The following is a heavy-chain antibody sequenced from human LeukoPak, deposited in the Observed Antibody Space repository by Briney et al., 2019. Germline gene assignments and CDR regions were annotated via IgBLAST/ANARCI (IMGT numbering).Heavy chain of an antibody. J-gene: IGHJ4*02. Sequence: GESLKISCQGSGYSFTNNWIGWVRHMPGKGLDWMAIVYPGDSDTRYSPSFQGQVTISADKSISTAYLQWSSLKASDTAMYYCAREAADWGQGTLVTVSS. CDR3: AREAAD. CDR2: VYPGDSDT. V-gene: IGHV5-51*01. CDR1: GYSFTNNW. D-gene: IGHD6-25*01.